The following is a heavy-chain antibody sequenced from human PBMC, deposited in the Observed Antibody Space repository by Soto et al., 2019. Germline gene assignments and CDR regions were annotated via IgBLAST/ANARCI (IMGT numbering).Heavy chain of an antibody. D-gene: IGHD3-3*01. Sequence: EVHLLQSGGGLVQPGGSLRLSCAASGFSFSSFALSWVRQSPGKGLEWVAAVSGRGGDTYYANSVKGRFTISRDNSQNTLFLQMKSLRAEDSAIYYCAKDPSYDFWSGFSAGYFDYWGQGTLVTVSS. CDR1: GFSFSSFA. CDR2: VSGRGGDT. J-gene: IGHJ4*02. V-gene: IGHV3-23*01. CDR3: AKDPSYDFWSGFSAGYFDY.